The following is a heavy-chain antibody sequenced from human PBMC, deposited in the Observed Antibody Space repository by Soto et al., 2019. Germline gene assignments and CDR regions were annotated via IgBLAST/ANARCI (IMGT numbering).Heavy chain of an antibody. Sequence: SETLSLTCTVSGASVSSVSYYWSWIRQPPGKGLEWIGYIYYSGSTNYNPSLKSRVPISVDTSKNQFSLKLSSVTAADTAVYYCAIALVVPAAIPRIRFDPWGQGTLVTVSS. CDR1: GASVSSVSYY. V-gene: IGHV4-61*01. J-gene: IGHJ5*02. CDR2: IYYSGST. D-gene: IGHD2-2*02. CDR3: AIALVVPAAIPRIRFDP.